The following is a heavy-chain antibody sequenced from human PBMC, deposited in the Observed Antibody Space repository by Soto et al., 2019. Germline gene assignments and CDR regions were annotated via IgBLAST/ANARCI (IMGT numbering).Heavy chain of an antibody. J-gene: IGHJ4*02. CDR3: VKRRGGDCWATGY. Sequence: QVQLVESGGDVVQPGRSLRLSCAASGFTFSNYAMHWVRQPPGKGLEWVAAIPYDGSNKYYADSVKGRFTISRHNSKNTRYLQLDSLRAEATAVYYWVKRRGGDCWATGYSGQRTLVTVSS. CDR1: GFTFSNYA. V-gene: IGHV3-30*18. D-gene: IGHD2-15*01. CDR2: IPYDGSNK.